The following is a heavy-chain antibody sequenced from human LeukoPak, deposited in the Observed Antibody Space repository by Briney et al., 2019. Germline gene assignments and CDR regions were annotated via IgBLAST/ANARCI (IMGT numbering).Heavy chain of an antibody. CDR3: ARDHPAAGGFFDY. CDR1: GFTFSSYW. J-gene: IGHJ4*02. CDR2: IKQDGSEK. Sequence: TGGPLRLSCAASGFTFSSYWMSWVRQAPGKGLEGVANIKQDGSEKYYVDSVKGRFTISRDNAKNSLYLQMNSLRAEDTAVYYCARDHPAAGGFFDYWGQGTLVTVSS. V-gene: IGHV3-7*01. D-gene: IGHD2-15*01.